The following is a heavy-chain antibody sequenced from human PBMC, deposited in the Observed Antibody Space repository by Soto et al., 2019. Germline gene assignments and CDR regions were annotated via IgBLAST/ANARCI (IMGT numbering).Heavy chain of an antibody. V-gene: IGHV4-59*12. D-gene: IGHD3-3*01. J-gene: IGHJ4*02. CDR2: IYYSGST. Sequence: SETLSLTCTVSGGSISSYYWSWIRQPPGKGLERIGYIYYSGSTNYNPSLKSRDNISVDTSKNQFTLKLSSVTAADTAVYYCASCFWSGYHVWGQGTLVTVSS. CDR1: GGSISSYY. CDR3: ASCFWSGYHV.